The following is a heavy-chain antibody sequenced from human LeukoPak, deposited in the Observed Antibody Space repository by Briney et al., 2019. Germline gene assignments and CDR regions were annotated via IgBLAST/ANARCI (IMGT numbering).Heavy chain of an antibody. D-gene: IGHD3-22*01. CDR3: ARVRYDSSGYYSLSDY. CDR1: GFTFSDYA. J-gene: IGHJ4*02. CDR2: ISGSGVMT. V-gene: IGHV3-21*01. Sequence: PGGSLRLSCAASGFTFSDYAMTWVRQAPGKGLEWVATISGSGVMTYYADSVKGRFTISRDNAKNSLYLQMNSLRAEDTAVYYCARVRYDSSGYYSLSDYWGQGTLVTVSS.